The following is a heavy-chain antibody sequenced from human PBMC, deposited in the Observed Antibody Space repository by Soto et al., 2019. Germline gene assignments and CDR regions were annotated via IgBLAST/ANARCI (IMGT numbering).Heavy chain of an antibody. J-gene: IGHJ4*02. CDR1: GFTFGTYG. Sequence: EVQLLESGGGLIQPGGSLRLSCAASGFTFGTYGMGWVRQAPGKGLEWVSTITGGNTYYAASVKGRFTISRDNYKNSLYLQMSSLRAEATALYYCAKDKERGGYDSDFDSWGQGTLVTVSS. D-gene: IGHD3-3*01. CDR3: AKDKERGGYDSDFDS. CDR2: ITGGNT. V-gene: IGHV3-23*01.